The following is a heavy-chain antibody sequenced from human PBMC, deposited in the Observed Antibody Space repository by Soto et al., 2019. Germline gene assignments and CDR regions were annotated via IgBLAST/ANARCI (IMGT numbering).Heavy chain of an antibody. CDR2: INAGNGNT. V-gene: IGHV1-3*01. J-gene: IGHJ4*02. CDR1: GYTFTSYA. D-gene: IGHD3-22*01. Sequence: ASVKVSCKASGYTFTSYAMHWVRQAPGQRLEWMGWINAGNGNTKYSQKFQARVTITRDTSASTAYMELSSLRSEDTAVYYCARGERYYYDSSGYFGFDYWGQGTQVTVS. CDR3: ARGERYYYDSSGYFGFDY.